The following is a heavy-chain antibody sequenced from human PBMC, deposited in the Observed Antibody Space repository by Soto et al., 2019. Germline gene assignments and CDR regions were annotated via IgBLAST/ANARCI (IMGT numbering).Heavy chain of an antibody. V-gene: IGHV1-3*01. CDR2: INAGNGNT. D-gene: IGHD2-2*01. CDR1: GYTFTSYA. CDR3: ATLPGDIVVVPAAQGY. J-gene: IGHJ4*02. Sequence: QVPLVQSGAEVKKPGASVKVSCKASGYTFTSYAMHWVRQAPEQRLEWMGWINAGNGNTKYSQKFQGRVTITRDTSASTAYMELSSLRSEDTAVYYCATLPGDIVVVPAAQGYWGQGTLVTVSS.